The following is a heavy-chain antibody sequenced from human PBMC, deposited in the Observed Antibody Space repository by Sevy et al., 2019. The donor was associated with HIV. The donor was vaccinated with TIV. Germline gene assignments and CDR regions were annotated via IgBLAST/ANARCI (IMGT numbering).Heavy chain of an antibody. Sequence: GGSLRLSCVASGFTFNSYSLNWVRQAPGKGLEWLAYISRDSDSIYYGESVKGRVTISRDNAKNSVHLQMSSLRVEDTAVYYCARDGYDLSTGYDYGMDVWGQGTTVTVSS. J-gene: IGHJ6*02. CDR3: ARDGYDLSTGYDYGMDV. CDR1: GFTFNSYS. V-gene: IGHV3-48*01. CDR2: ISRDSDSI. D-gene: IGHD3-9*01.